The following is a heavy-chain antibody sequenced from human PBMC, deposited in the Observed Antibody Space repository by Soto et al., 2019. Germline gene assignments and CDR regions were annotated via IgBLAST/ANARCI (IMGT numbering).Heavy chain of an antibody. V-gene: IGHV4-59*01. Sequence: SETLSLTCTVSGDSISGSYWSWLRQPPGKGLEWIGYIYYSGTTNYNPSLKSRVIISLDTSRSQFSLILTSLTAADTASYYCAIGAISGGHHWLDPCGQGTLVTVSS. J-gene: IGHJ5*02. CDR2: IYYSGTT. CDR1: GDSISGSY. CDR3: AIGAISGGHHWLDP. D-gene: IGHD3-10*01.